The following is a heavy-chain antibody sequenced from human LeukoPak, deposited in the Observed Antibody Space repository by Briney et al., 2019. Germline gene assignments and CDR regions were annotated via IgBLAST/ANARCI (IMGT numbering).Heavy chain of an antibody. CDR3: ARDVWFGGKTKYYFDY. V-gene: IGHV3-21*01. CDR2: ISSSSSYI. CDR1: GFTFSSYS. Sequence: GGSLRLSCAASGFTFSSYSMNWVRQAPGKGLEWVSSISSSSSYIYYADSVKGRFTISRDNAKNSLYLQMNSLRAEDTAVYYCARDVWFGGKTKYYFDYWGQGTLVTVSS. J-gene: IGHJ4*02. D-gene: IGHD3-10*01.